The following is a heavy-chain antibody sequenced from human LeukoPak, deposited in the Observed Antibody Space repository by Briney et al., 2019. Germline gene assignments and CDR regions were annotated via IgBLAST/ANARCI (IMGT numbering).Heavy chain of an antibody. CDR2: IRSKAYGETA. Sequence: PGGSLRLSCTASGFTFGDYAMSWIRQAPGKGLEWVGFIRSKAYGETADYAASVKGRFTISRDDSKAIAYLQMNSLKTEDTAVYHCARDKEMATIPNFDYWGQGTLVTVSS. CDR3: ARDKEMATIPNFDY. D-gene: IGHD5-24*01. V-gene: IGHV3-49*03. J-gene: IGHJ4*02. CDR1: GFTFGDYA.